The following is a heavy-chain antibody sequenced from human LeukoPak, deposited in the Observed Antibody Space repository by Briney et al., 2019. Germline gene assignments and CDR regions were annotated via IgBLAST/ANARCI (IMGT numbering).Heavy chain of an antibody. CDR1: GYTFTSYG. J-gene: IGHJ3*02. V-gene: IGHV1-46*01. Sequence: GASVKVSCKASGYTFTSYGISWVRQAPGQGLEWMGIIDPSGGSTSYAQKFQGRVTMTRDTSTSTVYMELSSLRSEDTAVYYCARVPRYSGSYGAFDIWGQGTMVTVSS. CDR2: IDPSGGST. D-gene: IGHD1-26*01. CDR3: ARVPRYSGSYGAFDI.